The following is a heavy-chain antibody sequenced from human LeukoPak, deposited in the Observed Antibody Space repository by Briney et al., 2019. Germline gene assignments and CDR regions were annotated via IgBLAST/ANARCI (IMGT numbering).Heavy chain of an antibody. CDR2: FDPEDGET. D-gene: IGHD2-2*01. CDR3: ATVLVHGASFDY. CDR1: GYTLTELS. V-gene: IGHV1-24*01. Sequence: ASVKVSCKVSGYTLTELSMHWVRQAPGKGLEWMGGFDPEDGETIYAQKFQGRVTMTEDTSTDTAYMELSSLRSEDTAVYYCATVLVHGASFDYWDQGTLVTVST. J-gene: IGHJ4*02.